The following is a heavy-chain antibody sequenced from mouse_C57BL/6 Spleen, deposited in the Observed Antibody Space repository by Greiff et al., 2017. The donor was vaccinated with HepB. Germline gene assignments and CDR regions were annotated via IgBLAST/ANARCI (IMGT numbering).Heavy chain of an antibody. J-gene: IGHJ1*03. CDR3: ASGLDSSGGYFDV. V-gene: IGHV1-59*01. Sequence: QVQLQQPGAELVRPGTSVKLSCKASGYTFTSYWMHWVKQRPGQGLEWIGVIDPSDSYTNYNQKFKGKATLTVDTSSSTAYMQLSSLTSEDSAVYYCASGLDSSGGYFDVWGTGTTVTVSS. D-gene: IGHD3-2*02. CDR2: IDPSDSYT. CDR1: GYTFTSYW.